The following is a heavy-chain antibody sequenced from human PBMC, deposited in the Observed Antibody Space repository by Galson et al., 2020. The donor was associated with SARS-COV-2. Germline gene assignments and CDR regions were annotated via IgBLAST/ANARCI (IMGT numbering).Heavy chain of an antibody. CDR3: ARGRRKITMIVVVIPYYYYGMDV. CDR1: GYTFTSYD. Sequence: ASVKVSCKASGYTFTSYDINWVRQATGQGLEWMGWMNPNSGNTGYAQKFQGRVTMTRNTSISTAYMELSSLRSEDTAVYYCARGRRKITMIVVVIPYYYYGMDVWGQGTTVTVSS. V-gene: IGHV1-8*01. D-gene: IGHD3-22*01. CDR2: MNPNSGNT. J-gene: IGHJ6*02.